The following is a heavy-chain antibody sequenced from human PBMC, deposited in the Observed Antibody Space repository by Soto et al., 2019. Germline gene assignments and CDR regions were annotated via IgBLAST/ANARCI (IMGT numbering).Heavy chain of an antibody. D-gene: IGHD6-13*01. V-gene: IGHV3-30*18. CDR2: ISYDGSNK. CDR3: AKESGPIAAAGSYYYYGMDV. J-gene: IGHJ6*02. CDR1: GFTFSSYG. Sequence: PGGSLRLSCAASGFTFSSYGMHWVRQAPGKGLEWVAVISYDGSNKYYADSVKGRFTISRDNSKNTLYLQMNSLRAEDTAVYYCAKESGPIAAAGSYYYYGMDVWGQGTTVTVSS.